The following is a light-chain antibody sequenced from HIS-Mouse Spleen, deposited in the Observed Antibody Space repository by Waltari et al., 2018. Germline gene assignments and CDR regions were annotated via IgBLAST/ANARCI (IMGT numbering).Light chain of an antibody. J-gene: IGLJ3*02. Sequence: QSALTQPASVSGSPGQSITISCPGTSSAVGGYNYVSWYQQHPGKAPTLMIYDVSNRPSGVSNRFSGSKSGNTASLTISGLQAEDEADYYCSSYTSSSSWVFGGGTKLTVL. CDR1: SSAVGGYNY. V-gene: IGLV2-14*03. CDR2: DVS. CDR3: SSYTSSSSWV.